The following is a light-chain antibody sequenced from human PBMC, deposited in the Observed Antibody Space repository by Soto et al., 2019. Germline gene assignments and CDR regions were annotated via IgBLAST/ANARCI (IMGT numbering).Light chain of an antibody. V-gene: IGKV1-39*01. CDR1: QSISSY. CDR3: QPSYSIPWT. CDR2: AAS. J-gene: IGKJ1*01. Sequence: DIQMTQSPSSLSSSVGDRVTSTWRAIQSISSYLNWYQQKPGKDNKVMIYAASSLQSGVPSRFIGSGSGTDFTLTIRSLQPEDFATYYCQPSYSIPWTFGTRPKVDLK.